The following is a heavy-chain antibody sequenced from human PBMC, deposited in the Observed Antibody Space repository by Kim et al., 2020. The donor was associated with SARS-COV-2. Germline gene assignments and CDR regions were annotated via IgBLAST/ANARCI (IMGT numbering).Heavy chain of an antibody. D-gene: IGHD1-7*01. V-gene: IGHV4-4*07. CDR3: ARGDNWNYETPDY. Sequence: YNPSLKSRGTMSVDTSKNQFSLKLSSVTAADTAVYYCARGDNWNYETPDYWGQGTLVTVSS. J-gene: IGHJ4*02.